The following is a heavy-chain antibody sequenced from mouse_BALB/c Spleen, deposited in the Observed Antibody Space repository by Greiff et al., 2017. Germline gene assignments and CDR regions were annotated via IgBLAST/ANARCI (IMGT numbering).Heavy chain of an antibody. CDR3: ARYEYDMDY. D-gene: IGHD2-3*01. J-gene: IGHJ4*01. V-gene: IGHV5-17*02. Sequence: EVKLMESGGGLVQPGGSRKLSCAASGFTFSSFGMHWVRQAPEKGLEWVAYISSGSSTIYYADTVKGRFTISRDNPKNTLFLQMTSLRSEDTAMYYCARYEYDMDYWGQGTSVTVSS. CDR1: GFTFSSFG. CDR2: ISSGSSTI.